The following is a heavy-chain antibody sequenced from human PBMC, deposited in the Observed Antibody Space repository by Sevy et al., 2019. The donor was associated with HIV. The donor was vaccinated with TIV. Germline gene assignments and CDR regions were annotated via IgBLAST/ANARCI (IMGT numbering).Heavy chain of an antibody. CDR1: GYTFISYV. CDR3: AGDGWFGDYYMDV. D-gene: IGHD3-10*01. V-gene: IGHV1-3*01. Sequence: ASVKVSCKASGYTFISYVMHWVRQAPGQRLEWMGWINAGNGNTKYSQKFQGRVTITRDTSASTAYMELSSLRSEDTAVYYCAGDGWFGDYYMDVWGKGTTVTVSS. J-gene: IGHJ6*03. CDR2: INAGNGNT.